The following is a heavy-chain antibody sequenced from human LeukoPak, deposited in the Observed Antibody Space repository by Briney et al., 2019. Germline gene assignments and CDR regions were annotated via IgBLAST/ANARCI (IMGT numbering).Heavy chain of an antibody. CDR2: ISGSGGST. V-gene: IGHV3-23*01. J-gene: IGHJ4*02. CDR3: SKDWDTAMVSPSDY. D-gene: IGHD5-18*01. Sequence: PGASLRLSCAASGFTFSSYAMSWVRQAPGKGLEWVSAISGSGGSTYYADSVKGRFTNSRENAKNPLYLQMNSLRAEDTAGDYWSKDWDTAMVSPSDYWGQKPLVSVFS. CDR1: GFTFSSYA.